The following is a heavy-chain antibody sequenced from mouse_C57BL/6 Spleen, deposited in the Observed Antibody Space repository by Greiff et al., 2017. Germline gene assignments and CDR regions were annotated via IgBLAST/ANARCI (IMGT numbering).Heavy chain of an antibody. CDR3: ARNGDYDEYAMDY. Sequence: QVQLKQSGPGLVQPSQSLSITCTVSGFSLTSYGVHWVRQSPGKGLEWLGVIWSGGSTDYNAAFISRLSISKDNSKSQVFFKMNSLQADDTAIYYCARNGDYDEYAMDYWGQGTSVTVSS. J-gene: IGHJ4*01. V-gene: IGHV2-2*01. CDR2: IWSGGST. CDR1: GFSLTSYG. D-gene: IGHD2-4*01.